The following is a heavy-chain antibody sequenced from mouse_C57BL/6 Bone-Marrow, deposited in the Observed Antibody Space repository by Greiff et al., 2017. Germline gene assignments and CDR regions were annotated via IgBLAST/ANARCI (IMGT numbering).Heavy chain of an antibody. D-gene: IGHD1-1*01. CDR3: TRPRLNYGSSYQFAY. CDR1: GYTFTSYW. V-gene: IGHV1-5*01. CDR2: IYPGNSDT. Sequence: EVQRVESGTVLARPGASVKMSCKTSGYTFTSYWMHWVKQRPGQGLEWIGTIYPGNSDTSYNQKFKGKAKLTAVTSASTAYMELSSLTNEDSAVYYCTRPRLNYGSSYQFAYWGQGTLVTVSA. J-gene: IGHJ3*01.